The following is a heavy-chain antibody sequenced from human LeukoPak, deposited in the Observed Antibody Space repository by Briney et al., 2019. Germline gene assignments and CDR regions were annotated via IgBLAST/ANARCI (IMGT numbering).Heavy chain of an antibody. CDR1: GFTFSSYW. CDR3: VRGLYNSKY. V-gene: IGHV3-7*01. Sequence: GGSLRLFCAASGFTFSSYWMSWVRQAPGKGLECVANIKEDESEKYYVDSVKGRFTISRDNAKNSLYLQMNSLRAEDTAVYYCVRGLYNSKYWGQGTLVTVSS. D-gene: IGHD1-20*01. CDR2: IKEDESEK. J-gene: IGHJ4*02.